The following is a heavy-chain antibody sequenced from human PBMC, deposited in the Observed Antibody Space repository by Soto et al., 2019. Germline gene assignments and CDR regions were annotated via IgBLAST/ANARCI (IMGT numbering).Heavy chain of an antibody. D-gene: IGHD6-19*01. CDR2: ISSGSSTI. CDR1: GFSFSNYD. Sequence: EVQLVESGGALVQPGGSLRLSCAASGFSFSNYDMNWVRQTPVKGLEWVSYISSGSSTIYYADSVKGRFTVSRDNANNSLYLEMNSLTAEDTAFYYCASTRRSSGDIWGQGTMVTVSS. V-gene: IGHV3-48*01. CDR3: ASTRRSSGDI. J-gene: IGHJ3*02.